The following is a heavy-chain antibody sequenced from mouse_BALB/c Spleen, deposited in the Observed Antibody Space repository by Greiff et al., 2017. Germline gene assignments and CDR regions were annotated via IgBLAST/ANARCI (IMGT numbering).Heavy chain of an antibody. J-gene: IGHJ1*01. Sequence: VQLQQSGAELVKPGASVKLSCKASGYTFTSYYMYWVKQRPGQGLEWIGEINPSNGGTNFNEKFKSKATLTVDKSSSTAYMQLSSLTSEDSAVYYCTSFGPLDFDVWGAGTTVTVSS. D-gene: IGHD1-2*01. CDR3: TSFGPLDFDV. CDR2: INPSNGGT. CDR1: GYTFTSYY. V-gene: IGHV1S81*02.